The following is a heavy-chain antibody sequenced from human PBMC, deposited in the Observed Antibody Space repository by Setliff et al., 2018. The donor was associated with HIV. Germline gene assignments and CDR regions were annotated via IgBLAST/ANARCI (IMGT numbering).Heavy chain of an antibody. CDR2: INVGNGDT. CDR1: GYTFTSYG. J-gene: IGHJ4*02. V-gene: IGHV1-18*01. Sequence: ASVKVSCKASGYTFTSYGISWVRQAPGHSLEWMGWINVGNGDTKYSQELQGRISITRDTSTNTAYMELSSLRSDDTAVYFCARGALLAVFDFDHWGQGTQVTVSS. CDR3: ARGALLAVFDFDH. D-gene: IGHD2-21*01.